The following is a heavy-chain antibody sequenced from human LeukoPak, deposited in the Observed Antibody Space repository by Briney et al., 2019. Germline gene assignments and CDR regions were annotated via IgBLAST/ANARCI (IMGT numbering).Heavy chain of an antibody. Sequence: ASVKVSCKASGYTFTGCYMHWVRQAPGQGLEWMGWINPNSGGTNYAQKFQGRVTMTRDTSISTAYMELSRLRSDDTAVYYCARDLSDYYYGSSGYYGYWGQGTLVTVSS. V-gene: IGHV1-2*02. CDR1: GYTFTGCY. CDR2: INPNSGGT. CDR3: ARDLSDYYYGSSGYYGY. D-gene: IGHD3-22*01. J-gene: IGHJ4*02.